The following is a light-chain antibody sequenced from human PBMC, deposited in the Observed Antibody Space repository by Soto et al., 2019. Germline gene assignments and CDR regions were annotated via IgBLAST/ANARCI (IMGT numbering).Light chain of an antibody. CDR1: QSVASN. CDR2: GAS. V-gene: IGKV3-15*01. CDR3: QQYHNWPPQST. Sequence: EIVMTQSPASLSVSPGDGATLSCRASQSVASNVAWYQQKPGQGPRLLIHGASTRAVGVPARFSGSGSGTDFTLTINSLQSEDFAVYYCQQYHNWPPQSTFSQGTKLQIK. J-gene: IGKJ2*01.